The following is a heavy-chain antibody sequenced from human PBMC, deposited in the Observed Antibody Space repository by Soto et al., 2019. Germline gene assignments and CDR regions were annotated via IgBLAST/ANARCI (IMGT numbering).Heavy chain of an antibody. D-gene: IGHD3-10*01. CDR1: GYCFTGYY. CDR3: ARDPDYYGSGSRKESNRFDP. V-gene: IGHV1-2*02. CDR2: INPNSGGT. Sequence: ASGKGSMEGAGYCFTGYYMHWVRQAPGQGLEWMGWINPNSGGTNYAQKFQGRVTMTRDTSISTAYMELSRLRSDDTAVYYCARDPDYYGSGSRKESNRFDPWGQGTLVTVPS. J-gene: IGHJ5*02.